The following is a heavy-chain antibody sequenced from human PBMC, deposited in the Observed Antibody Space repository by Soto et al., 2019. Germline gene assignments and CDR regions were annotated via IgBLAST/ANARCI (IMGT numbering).Heavy chain of an antibody. CDR2: INSDGSST. Sequence: EVQLVESGGGLVQPGGSLRLSCAASGFTFSSYWMHWVRQAPGKGLVWVSRINSDGSSTSYADSVKGRFTISRDNAKNTLYLQMNSLRAEDTAVYYCARDGRYGSRKYYYYMDVWGKGTTVTVSS. V-gene: IGHV3-74*01. CDR3: ARDGRYGSRKYYYYMDV. CDR1: GFTFSSYW. D-gene: IGHD3-10*01. J-gene: IGHJ6*03.